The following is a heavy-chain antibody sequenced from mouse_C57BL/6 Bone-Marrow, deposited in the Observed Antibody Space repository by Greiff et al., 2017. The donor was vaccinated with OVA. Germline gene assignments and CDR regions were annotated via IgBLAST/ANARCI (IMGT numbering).Heavy chain of an antibody. J-gene: IGHJ1*03. CDR1: GYAFTNYL. V-gene: IGHV1-54*01. CDR3: ARITTVVATPSYWYFDV. D-gene: IGHD1-1*01. CDR2: INPGSGGT. Sequence: QVQLKESGAELVRPGTSVKVSCKASGYAFTNYLIEWVKQRPGQGLEWIGVINPGSGGTNYNEKFKGKATLTADKSSSTAYMQLSSLTSEDSAVYFCARITTVVATPSYWYFDVWGTGTTVTVSS.